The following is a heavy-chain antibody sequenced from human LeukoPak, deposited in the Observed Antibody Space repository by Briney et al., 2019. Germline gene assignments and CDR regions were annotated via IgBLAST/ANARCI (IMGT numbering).Heavy chain of an antibody. J-gene: IGHJ3*02. CDR1: GGSFSGYY. D-gene: IGHD1-1*01. CDR2: INHSGST. Sequence: SETLSLTCAVYGGSFSGYYWSWIRQPPGKGLEWIGEINHSGSTNYNPSLKSRVTISVDTSKNQFSLKLSSVTAADTAVYYCARATGGAFDIWGQGTMVTVSS. CDR3: ARATGGAFDI. V-gene: IGHV4-34*01.